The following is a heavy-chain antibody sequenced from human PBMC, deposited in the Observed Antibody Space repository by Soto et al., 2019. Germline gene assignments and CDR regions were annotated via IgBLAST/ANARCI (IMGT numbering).Heavy chain of an antibody. CDR2: ISGIRDYI. CDR1: GFTFSYYA. D-gene: IGHD3-3*01. J-gene: IGHJ4*02. Sequence: GGSLRLSCAASGFTFSYYALHWVRRAPGKGLEWVSSISGIRDYIRYADSVKGRFTISRDNAKTSLYLQMNSLTAEDTAVYYCAREGVHNYDEYYFDYWGQGTLVTVSS. V-gene: IGHV3-21*06. CDR3: AREGVHNYDEYYFDY.